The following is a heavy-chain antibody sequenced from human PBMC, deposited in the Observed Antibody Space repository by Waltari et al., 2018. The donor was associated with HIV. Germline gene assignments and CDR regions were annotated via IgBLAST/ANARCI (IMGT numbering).Heavy chain of an antibody. CDR3: ARDTGYCSFGSCSYNWLDP. D-gene: IGHD2-15*01. CDR2: ISYDGSNK. Sequence: QVHLVESGGGVVQPGRSLRLSCAASGFTFSSYAIHWVRQAPGKGLEWVAIISYDGSNKYYAASVKGRFTISRDNSKNTLYLQMNSLRAEDTSVYYCARDTGYCSFGSCSYNWLDPWGQGTLVSVSS. CDR1: GFTFSSYA. J-gene: IGHJ5*02. V-gene: IGHV3-30*01.